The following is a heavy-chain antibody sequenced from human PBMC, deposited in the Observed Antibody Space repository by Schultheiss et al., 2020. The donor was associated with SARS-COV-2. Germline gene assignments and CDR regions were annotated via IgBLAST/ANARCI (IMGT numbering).Heavy chain of an antibody. CDR1: GFTFSSYA. D-gene: IGHD2-2*01. V-gene: IGHV3-30*01. CDR3: ARALLGVQYCSSTSCYLFDY. Sequence: GSLRLSCAASGFTFSSYAMHWVRQAPGKGLEWVAVISYDGSNKYYADSVKGRFTISRDNSKNTLYLQMNSLRAEDTAVYYCARALLGVQYCSSTSCYLFDYWGQGTLVTVSS. CDR2: ISYDGSNK. J-gene: IGHJ4*02.